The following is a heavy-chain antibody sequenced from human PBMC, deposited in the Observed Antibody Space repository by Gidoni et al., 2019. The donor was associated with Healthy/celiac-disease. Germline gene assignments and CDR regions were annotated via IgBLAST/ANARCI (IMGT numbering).Heavy chain of an antibody. J-gene: IGHJ5*02. CDR2: IYYSGST. CDR1: GGSISSYY. Sequence: QVQLQESGPGLVKPSETLSLTCTVSGGSISSYYWSWIRQPPGKGLEWIGYIYYSGSTNYNPALKSRVTISVDTSKNQFSLKLSSVTAADTAVYYCARGGYYDSSGYLYNWFDPWGQGTLVTVSS. V-gene: IGHV4-59*01. D-gene: IGHD3-22*01. CDR3: ARGGYYDSSGYLYNWFDP.